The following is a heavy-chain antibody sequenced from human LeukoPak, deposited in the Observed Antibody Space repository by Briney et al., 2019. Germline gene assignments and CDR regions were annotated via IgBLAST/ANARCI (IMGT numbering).Heavy chain of an antibody. D-gene: IGHD2-8*01. CDR3: GGVFKWRSGWYDP. CDR1: GFSVSDNY. V-gene: IGHV3-53*01. J-gene: IGHJ5*02. Sequence: GGSLRLSCAASGFSVSDNYMSWVRQAPGKGLEWISLIYSDGAGTTYYADSVKGRFTISRDSSKNTLFLQMSSLRVEDTAVYYCGGVFKWRSGWYDPWGQGTLVTVSS. CDR2: IYSDGAGTT.